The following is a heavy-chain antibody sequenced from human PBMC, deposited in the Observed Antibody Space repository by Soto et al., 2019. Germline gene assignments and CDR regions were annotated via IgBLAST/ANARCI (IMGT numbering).Heavy chain of an antibody. Sequence: GGSLRLSCAASGLPFSASGMHWVRQAPGKGLEWVAMIWSDGSKEYYADSVKGRFTITRDNSKNMIFLQMDSLRAEGTAVYYCARDKGTTCLDTWGQGNMVTVSS. CDR3: ARDKGTTCLDT. D-gene: IGHD1-26*01. CDR1: GLPFSASG. V-gene: IGHV3-33*01. CDR2: IWSDGSKE. J-gene: IGHJ5*02.